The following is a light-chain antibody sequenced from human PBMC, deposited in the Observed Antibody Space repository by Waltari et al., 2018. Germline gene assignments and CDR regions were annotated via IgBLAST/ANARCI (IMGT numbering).Light chain of an antibody. Sequence: QSALTQPASVSGSPGQSITISCTGTTRDVGRYNYVSWYQCHPGKAPELIIYEVTNRPSGVSDRCSGSKSGTTASLGISGLQPEDEADYYCSSYTSIKTPYVVFGGGTKVTVL. CDR1: TRDVGRYNY. J-gene: IGLJ2*01. CDR3: SSYTSIKTPYVV. CDR2: EVT. V-gene: IGLV2-14*01.